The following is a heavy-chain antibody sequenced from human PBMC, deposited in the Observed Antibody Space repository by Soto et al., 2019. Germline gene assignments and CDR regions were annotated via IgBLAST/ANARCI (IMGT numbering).Heavy chain of an antibody. CDR3: ASRGYYDFWSGYFSRNYYGMDV. CDR1: GGAFSSYS. D-gene: IGHD3-3*01. V-gene: IGHV1-69*13. CDR2: IIPIFGTA. J-gene: IGHJ6*02. Sequence: ASVKVSCKASGGAFSSYSISWVRQAPGQGLECMGGIIPIFGTANYAQKFQGRVTITADESTSTAYMELSSLRSEDTAVYYCASRGYYDFWSGYFSRNYYGMDVWGQGTTVTVSS.